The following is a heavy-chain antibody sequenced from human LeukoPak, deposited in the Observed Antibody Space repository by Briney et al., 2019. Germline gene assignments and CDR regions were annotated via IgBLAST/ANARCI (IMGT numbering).Heavy chain of an antibody. D-gene: IGHD3-22*01. J-gene: IGHJ3*02. Sequence: SETLSLTCTVSGGSISSGSYYWSWIRQPAGKGLEWIGRIYTSGSTNYNPSLKSRVTISVDTSKNQFSLKLSSVTAADTAVYYCARDTPYDSSGYYHDAFDIWGQGTMVTVSS. CDR1: GGSISSGSYY. CDR2: IYTSGST. V-gene: IGHV4-61*02. CDR3: ARDTPYDSSGYYHDAFDI.